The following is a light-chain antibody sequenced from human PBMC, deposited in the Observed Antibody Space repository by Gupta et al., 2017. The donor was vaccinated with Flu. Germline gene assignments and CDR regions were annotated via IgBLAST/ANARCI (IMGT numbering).Light chain of an antibody. CDR2: DDK. CDR3: YSWHRSSDHMGV. Sequence: TARNSCAGDSFGRKYAYWYQPKSGQAPLLVLYDDKERPSGIPERFSGSTSGTAATFTISRVHAGDEADYFCYSWHRSSDHMGVFGGGTKLTVL. CDR1: SFGRKY. J-gene: IGLJ2*01. V-gene: IGLV3-10*01.